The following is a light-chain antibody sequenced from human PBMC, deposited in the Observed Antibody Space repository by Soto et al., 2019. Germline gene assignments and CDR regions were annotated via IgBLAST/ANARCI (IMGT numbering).Light chain of an antibody. Sequence: VLALSPDPLSWSPGERATLSCRARQSVTNSFLSGYHQTPGQAPRLLLYGASRRATGIPDRFTGSGSGTGFTLTICSLELADFAVYYCHQLLRFPWPVGEGTQV. CDR1: QSVTNSF. J-gene: IGKJ1*01. CDR3: HQLLRFPWP. CDR2: GAS. V-gene: IGKV3-20*01.